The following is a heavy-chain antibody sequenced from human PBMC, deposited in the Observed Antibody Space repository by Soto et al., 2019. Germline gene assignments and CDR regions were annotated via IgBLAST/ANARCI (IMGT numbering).Heavy chain of an antibody. D-gene: IGHD6-19*01. CDR1: GGTFSSYA. Sequence: QVQLVQSGAEVKKPGSSVKVSCKASGGTFSSYAISWVRQAPGQGLEWMGGIIPIFGTANYAQKFQGRVTVTADESTSTAYMELSSLRSEDTAVYYCATPGYSSGWSAYYFDYWGQGTLVTVSS. CDR3: ATPGYSSGWSAYYFDY. J-gene: IGHJ4*02. CDR2: IIPIFGTA. V-gene: IGHV1-69*01.